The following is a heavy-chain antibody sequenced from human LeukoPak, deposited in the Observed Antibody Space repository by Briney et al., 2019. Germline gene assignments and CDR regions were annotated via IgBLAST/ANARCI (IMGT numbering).Heavy chain of an antibody. CDR1: GYTFTGYY. V-gene: IGHV1-2*02. J-gene: IGHJ4*02. CDR2: INPNSGGT. Sequence: GASVKVSCKASGYTFTGYYMHWLRQAPGQGLEWMGWINPNSGGTRYAQTFQGRVTMTRDTSITTAYMELSGLTSGDTALYFCAKDRPQTPGVVTPSFDQWGQGTLVTVSS. CDR3: AKDRPQTPGVVTPSFDQ. D-gene: IGHD2-8*01.